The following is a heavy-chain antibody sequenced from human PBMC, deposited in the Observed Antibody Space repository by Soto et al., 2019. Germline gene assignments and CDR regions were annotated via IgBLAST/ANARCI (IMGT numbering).Heavy chain of an antibody. CDR1: GYTFTSYD. J-gene: IGHJ6*02. Sequence: QVQLVQSGAEVKKPGASVKVSCKASGYTFTSYDTNWVRQAIGQGLEWMGWMNPNSGNTGYAQKFQGRVTMTRNSSICTAYMELSSLRSEDTAVYYCARWPDGYYYYGMDVWGQGTTVTVSS. CDR3: ARWPDGYYYYGMDV. V-gene: IGHV1-8*01. CDR2: MNPNSGNT.